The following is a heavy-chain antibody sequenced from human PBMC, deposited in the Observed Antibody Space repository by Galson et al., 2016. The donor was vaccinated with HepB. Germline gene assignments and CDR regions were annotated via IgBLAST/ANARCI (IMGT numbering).Heavy chain of an antibody. CDR2: INWNSGYI. Sequence: SLRLSCAASGFIFDDYTMHWVRQAPGKGLEWVSSINWNSGYIEYADSVRGRFTISRDNAKNSLYLQMNGLKPEDTAFYYCAREGTMGRGILIPLDYWGQGILVSVSS. CDR3: AREGTMGRGILIPLDY. D-gene: IGHD2-21*01. CDR1: GFIFDDYT. V-gene: IGHV3-9*01. J-gene: IGHJ4*02.